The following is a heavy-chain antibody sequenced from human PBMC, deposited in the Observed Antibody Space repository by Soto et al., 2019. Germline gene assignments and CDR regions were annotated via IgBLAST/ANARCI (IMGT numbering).Heavy chain of an antibody. CDR1: GHPLSYRY. CDR2: MRPLIGDT. J-gene: IGHJ4*02. D-gene: IGHD3-9*01. Sequence: QVPLVQSGAEVKQTGSSVKISCKTSGHPLSYRYLHWFRQAPGQAFEWMGRMRPLIGDTNNAQKVHDRLTLTRDRPMTTAYMELRSLTSDDTAIYYGAGEGSYETLSGNSHIFDWGQGTLVSVSS. V-gene: IGHV1-45*02. CDR3: AGEGSYETLSGNSHIFD.